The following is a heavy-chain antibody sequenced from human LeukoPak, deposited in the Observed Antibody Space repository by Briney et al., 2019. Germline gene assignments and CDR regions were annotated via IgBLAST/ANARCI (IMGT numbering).Heavy chain of an antibody. CDR1: GFTFSNYW. CDR3: ARDSGYCSGGSCYGLFDY. V-gene: IGHV3-7*01. D-gene: IGHD2-15*01. J-gene: IGHJ4*02. CDR2: IKQDGSEK. Sequence: GGSLRLSCATSGFTFSNYWMSWVRQAPGKGLEWVANIKQDGSEKYYVDSVKGRFTISRDNAKNSLYLQMNSLRAEDTAVYYCARDSGYCSGGSCYGLFDYWGQGTLVTVSS.